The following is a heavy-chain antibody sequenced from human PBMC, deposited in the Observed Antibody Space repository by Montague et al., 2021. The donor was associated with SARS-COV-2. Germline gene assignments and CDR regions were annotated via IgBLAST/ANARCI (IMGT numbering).Heavy chain of an antibody. CDR1: GGSFSSGDSY. V-gene: IGHV4-39*01. CDR3: VATYNRNWYYFDY. D-gene: IGHD1-14*01. Sequence: SETLSLTCSVSGGSFSSGDSYWGWLRQAPGKGLEWIGDLHYAGSAYYNPSLRRRVTISADPSKNQFSLKLNSVTAADTAVYYCVATYNRNWYYFDYWGQGTLVTVSS. J-gene: IGHJ4*02. CDR2: LHYAGSA.